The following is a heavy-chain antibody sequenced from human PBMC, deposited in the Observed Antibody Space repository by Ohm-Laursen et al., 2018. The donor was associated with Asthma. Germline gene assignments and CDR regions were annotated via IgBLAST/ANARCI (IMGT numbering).Heavy chain of an antibody. CDR2: IYPGDSDT. V-gene: IGHV5-51*01. J-gene: IGHJ4*02. Sequence: ESLRISCKGSGYSFTSYWIGWVRQMPGKGLEWMGIIYPGDSDTRYSPSFQGQVTISADKSISTAYLQWSSLKASDTAMYYCARRRSPPTNWGLEYYFDYWGQGTLVTVSS. CDR3: ARRRSPPTNWGLEYYFDY. CDR1: GYSFTSYW. D-gene: IGHD7-27*01.